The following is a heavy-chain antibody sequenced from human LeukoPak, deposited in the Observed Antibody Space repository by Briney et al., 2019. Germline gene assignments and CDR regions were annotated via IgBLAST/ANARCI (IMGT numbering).Heavy chain of an antibody. Sequence: GGSLRLSCAASGFTFSSYSMNWVRQAPGKGLEWVSFISSSSSYIYYADSVKGRFTISRDSAKNSLYLQMNSLRAEDTAVYYCARVGHGGDYLAIDYWGQGTLVTVSS. V-gene: IGHV3-21*01. D-gene: IGHD4-17*01. CDR3: ARVGHGGDYLAIDY. CDR2: ISSSSSYI. CDR1: GFTFSSYS. J-gene: IGHJ4*02.